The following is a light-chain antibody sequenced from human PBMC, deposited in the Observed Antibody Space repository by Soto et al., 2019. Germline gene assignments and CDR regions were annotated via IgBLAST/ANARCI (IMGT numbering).Light chain of an antibody. V-gene: IGLV2-23*02. J-gene: IGLJ7*01. CDR3: CSYGGSRAV. CDR2: EVS. CDR1: SSDVGSHNL. Sequence: QSALTQPASVSGSPGHSITISCTGTSSDVGSHNLVSWYQQHPGQAPKLMIYEVSKRPLGVSARFSASKSGNPASLTISGLQAADEADYYCCSYGGSRAVFGGGTQLTVL.